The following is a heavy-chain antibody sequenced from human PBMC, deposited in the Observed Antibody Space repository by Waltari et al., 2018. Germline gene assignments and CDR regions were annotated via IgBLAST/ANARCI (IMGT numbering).Heavy chain of an antibody. CDR3: ARGGLYGQQLLESAFEI. CDR2: IIPMFETA. Sequence: QVQLVQSGAEVKKPGSSVEVSCKASGGSFSTYAITCVRQAPGHGLEWMGGIIPMFETANYAQKFQERVTITTDGSMTTAYMELSSLTSEDTAVYYCARGGLYGQQLLESAFEIWGQGTKVTVAS. J-gene: IGHJ3*02. CDR1: GGSFSTYA. D-gene: IGHD6-13*01. V-gene: IGHV1-69*05.